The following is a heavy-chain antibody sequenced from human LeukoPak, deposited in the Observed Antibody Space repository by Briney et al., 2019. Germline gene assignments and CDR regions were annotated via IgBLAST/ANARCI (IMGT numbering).Heavy chain of an antibody. CDR1: GFTFSSYW. J-gene: IGHJ4*02. CDR2: IKQDGSEK. CDR3: ARDPIAVAGTSHFDY. V-gene: IGHV3-7*01. D-gene: IGHD6-19*01. Sequence: PGGSLRLSCAASGFTFSSYWMSWVRQAPGKGLEWVANIKQDGSEKYYVDSVQGRFTISRDNAKNSLYLQMNSLRAEDTAVYYCARDPIAVAGTSHFDYWGQGTLVTVSS.